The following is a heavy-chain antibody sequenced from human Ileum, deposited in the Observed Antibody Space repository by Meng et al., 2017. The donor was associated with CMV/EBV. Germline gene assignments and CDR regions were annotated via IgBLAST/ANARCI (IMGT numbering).Heavy chain of an antibody. CDR1: GYIFTGYY. CDR2: INPNSGDT. D-gene: IGHD6-19*01. V-gene: IGHV1-2*02. J-gene: IGHJ4*02. Sequence: ASVKVSCKASGYIFTGYYMHWVRQAPGQGLEWMGWINPNSGDTNYAQKFQGRVTMTRDTSIRTAYMELSRLRSDDTAVYYCAREVDIAVAGPLDYWGQGTLVTVSS. CDR3: AREVDIAVAGPLDY.